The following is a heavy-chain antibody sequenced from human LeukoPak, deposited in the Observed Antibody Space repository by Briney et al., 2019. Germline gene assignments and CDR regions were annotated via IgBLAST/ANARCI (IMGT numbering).Heavy chain of an antibody. Sequence: ASVKVSCKASGYTFTSYDINWVRQATGQGLEWMGWMNPNSGNTGYAQKFQGRVTSTRNSPISTAYMELSSLRSEDTAVYYCARGNTGWGTTVVTSYYYYYMDVWGKGTTVTVSS. J-gene: IGHJ6*03. D-gene: IGHD4-23*01. CDR2: MNPNSGNT. CDR3: ARGNTGWGTTVVTSYYYYYMDV. CDR1: GYTFTSYD. V-gene: IGHV1-8*03.